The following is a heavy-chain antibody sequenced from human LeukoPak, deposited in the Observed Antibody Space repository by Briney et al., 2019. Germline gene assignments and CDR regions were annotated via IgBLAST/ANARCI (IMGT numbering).Heavy chain of an antibody. J-gene: IGHJ5*02. CDR3: ARAKSSGYPTNWFDP. CDR2: IYTSEST. Sequence: NPSETLSLTCTVSGGSISGYYWSWIRQPAGKGLEWIGRIYTSESTNYNPSLKSRVTMSVDTSKNQFSLKLSSVTAADTAVYYCARAKSSGYPTNWFDPWGQGTLVTVSS. D-gene: IGHD3-22*01. V-gene: IGHV4-4*07. CDR1: GGSISGYY.